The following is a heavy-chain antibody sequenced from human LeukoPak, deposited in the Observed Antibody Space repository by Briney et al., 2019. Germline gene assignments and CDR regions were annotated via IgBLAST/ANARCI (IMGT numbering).Heavy chain of an antibody. J-gene: IGHJ4*02. D-gene: IGHD3-22*01. CDR3: ARALGYDSSGIDY. V-gene: IGHV4-59*01. Sequence: SETLSLTCTVSGGSISSYYWSWIRQPPGKGLEWIGYIYYSGSTNYNPSLKSRVTISVDTSKKQFSLKLSSVTAADTAVYYCARALGYDSSGIDYWGQGNLVTVSS. CDR2: IYYSGST. CDR1: GGSISSYY.